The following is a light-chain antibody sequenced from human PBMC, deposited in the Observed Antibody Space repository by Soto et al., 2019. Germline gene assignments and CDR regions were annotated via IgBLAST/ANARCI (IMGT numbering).Light chain of an antibody. CDR2: GAS. CDR1: QSVDGY. J-gene: IGKJ5*01. V-gene: IGKV3-15*01. CDR3: QQYNTWPFST. Sequence: EVVLTQSPGTLSVSLGERATLSCRASQSVDGYLAWYQQKPGQAPRLLIYGASSRATGSPARFSGSESGREFTLSISSLQSEDFAVYYCQQYNTWPFSTFGQGTRLDIK.